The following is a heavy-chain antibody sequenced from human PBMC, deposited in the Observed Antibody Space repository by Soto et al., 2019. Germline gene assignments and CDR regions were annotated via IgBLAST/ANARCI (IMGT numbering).Heavy chain of an antibody. Sequence: QVQLVQSGAEVKKPGSSVKVSCRAAGGTFRNSGISWVRQAPGQGLEWIGGIIPIFGTTDYAQKFQGRVTITAAESTTTAYMELSSLRSEDTAIYYCARAQLGGPYYFDYWGQGILVTVSS. V-gene: IGHV1-69*12. CDR2: IIPIFGTT. CDR1: GGTFRNSG. D-gene: IGHD3-16*01. CDR3: ARAQLGGPYYFDY. J-gene: IGHJ4*02.